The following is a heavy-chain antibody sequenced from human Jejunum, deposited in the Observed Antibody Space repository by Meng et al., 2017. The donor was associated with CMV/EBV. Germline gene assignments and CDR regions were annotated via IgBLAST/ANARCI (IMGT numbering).Heavy chain of an antibody. D-gene: IGHD6-25*01. V-gene: IGHV4-30-4*01. CDR1: GGSIISGDRY. Sequence: GGSIISGDRYWTWIRQSPGKGLEWIGNVYYSGTTSYNRSLKSRVTISVDTSKNQFSLKLASVITADTAVYYCVLMIPADTNYFDPWGQGTLVTVSS. J-gene: IGHJ5*02. CDR3: VLMIPADTNYFDP. CDR2: VYYSGTT.